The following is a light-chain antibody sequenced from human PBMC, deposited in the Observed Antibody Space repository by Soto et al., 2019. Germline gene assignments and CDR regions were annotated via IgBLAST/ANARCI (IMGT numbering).Light chain of an antibody. V-gene: IGKV1-5*01. J-gene: IGKJ1*01. CDR3: QQYNSYSRT. CDR1: QSISSW. CDR2: DAS. Sequence: DIQMPQSPSTLSASVGDRVTITCRASQSISSWLAWYQQKPGKAPKLLIYDASSLESGVPSRFSGSGSGTEFTLTVSLLQPDDFATDDCQQYNSYSRTFGQGTKVEIK.